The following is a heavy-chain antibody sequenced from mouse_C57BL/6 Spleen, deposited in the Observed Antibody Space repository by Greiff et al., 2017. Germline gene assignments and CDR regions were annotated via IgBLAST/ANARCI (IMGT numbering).Heavy chain of an antibody. D-gene: IGHD1-1*01. Sequence: EVQLQQSGAELVRPGASVKLSCTASGFNIKDDYLHWVKQRPEQGLEWIGWIDPENGDTEYASKFQGKATITADTSSNTAYLQLSSLTSEDTAVYYCTLYYGSRTGFAYWGQGTLDTVSA. CDR3: TLYYGSRTGFAY. J-gene: IGHJ3*01. CDR2: IDPENGDT. CDR1: GFNIKDDY. V-gene: IGHV14-4*01.